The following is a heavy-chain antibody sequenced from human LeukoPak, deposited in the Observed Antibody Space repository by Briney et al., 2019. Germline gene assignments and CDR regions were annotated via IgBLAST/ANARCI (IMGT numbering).Heavy chain of an antibody. CDR1: GYTFTSYG. V-gene: IGHV1-18*01. J-gene: IGHJ6*03. CDR3: ARVGGCSGNGCYSGVYHYCYMDV. Sequence: ASVKVSCKASGYTFTSYGIRWVRQAPGQGLEWMGWISGYNGNTIYAQKFQGRVTMTTDTSTRAAQMELRSLSSDDTAVYYCARVGGCSGNGCYSGVYHYCYMDVWGKGTTVTVSS. CDR2: ISGYNGNT. D-gene: IGHD2-15*01.